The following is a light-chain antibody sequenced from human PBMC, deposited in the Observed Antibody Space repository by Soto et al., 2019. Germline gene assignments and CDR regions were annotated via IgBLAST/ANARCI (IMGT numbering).Light chain of an antibody. CDR3: SSYTSSSIEGV. CDR1: SSDFGGYNY. Sequence: QSALTQPASVSGSPGQSITISCTGTSSDFGGYNYVSWYQQHPGKAPKLMIYDVSNRPSGVSNRFSGSKSGNTASLTISGLQAEDEADYYCSSYTSSSIEGVFGGGTKLTVL. CDR2: DVS. J-gene: IGLJ2*01. V-gene: IGLV2-14*01.